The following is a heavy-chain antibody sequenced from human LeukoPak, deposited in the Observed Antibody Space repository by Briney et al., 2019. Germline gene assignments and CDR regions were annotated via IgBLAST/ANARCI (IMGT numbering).Heavy chain of an antibody. V-gene: IGHV3-7*01. CDR1: GFTFRNYW. D-gene: IGHD2-15*01. Sequence: GGSLRLSCAASGFTFRNYWMNWVRQAPGKGLECLANIKEDGSETYYADSVVGRFTISRDNAKNSLYLQMNSLRAEDTAVYYCAKDRDIVVVVAATPDYWGQGTLVTVSS. CDR2: IKEDGSET. J-gene: IGHJ4*02. CDR3: AKDRDIVVVVAATPDY.